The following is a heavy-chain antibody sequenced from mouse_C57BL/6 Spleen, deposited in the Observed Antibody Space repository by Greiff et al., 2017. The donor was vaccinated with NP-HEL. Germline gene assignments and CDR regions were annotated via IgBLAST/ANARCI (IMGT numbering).Heavy chain of an antibody. D-gene: IGHD2-12*01. CDR3: ALRRGAMDY. J-gene: IGHJ4*01. CDR1: GYSITSGYY. CDR2: ISYDGSN. Sequence: EVKLQESGPGLVKPSQSLSLTCSVTGYSITSGYYWNWIRQFPGNKLEWMGYISYDGSNNYNPSLKNRISITRDTSKNQFFLKLNSVTTEDTATYYCALRRGAMDYWGQGTSVTVSS. V-gene: IGHV3-6*01.